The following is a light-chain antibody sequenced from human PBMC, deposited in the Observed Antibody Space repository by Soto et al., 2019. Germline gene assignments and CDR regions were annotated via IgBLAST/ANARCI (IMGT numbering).Light chain of an antibody. CDR1: SSDIGGYEY. CDR3: SSYTSSSTLF. CDR2: DVS. J-gene: IGLJ2*01. Sequence: QSALTQPASVSGSPGQSITISCTGTSSDIGGYEYVSWYQQHPGKAPKLIIYDVSERPSGVANRFSGSKSGYTASLSISGLQPEDEVDYYCSSYTSSSTLFFGGGIQLTVL. V-gene: IGLV2-14*03.